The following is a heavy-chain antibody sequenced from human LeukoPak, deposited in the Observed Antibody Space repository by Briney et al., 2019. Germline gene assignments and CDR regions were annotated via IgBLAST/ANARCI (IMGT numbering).Heavy chain of an antibody. CDR3: ARDLARYCTGGRCESDDY. Sequence: GGSLRLSCADSGFTFRSYSMNWVRQAPGKGLEWVSSISSSSSYIYYADSVKGRFTISRDNAKNSLYLQMNSLRAEDTAVYYCARDLARYCTGGRCESDDYWGQGTLVTVSS. D-gene: IGHD2-15*01. V-gene: IGHV3-21*01. CDR1: GFTFRSYS. CDR2: ISSSSSYI. J-gene: IGHJ4*02.